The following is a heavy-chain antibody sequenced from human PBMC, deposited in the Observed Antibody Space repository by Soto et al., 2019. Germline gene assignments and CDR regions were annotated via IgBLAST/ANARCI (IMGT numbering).Heavy chain of an antibody. V-gene: IGHV1-18*01. Sequence: ASVKVSCKASGYTFTNYGITWVRQAPGQGLEWMGWISNYNGNTNYAQNLQGRVTMTTDTSTRTAYMELTSLRSDDTAVYYCARDFLRGVLSGYTNLYFDYWGQGTLVTVSS. CDR1: GYTFTNYG. CDR3: ARDFLRGVLSGYTNLYFDY. J-gene: IGHJ4*02. CDR2: ISNYNGNT. D-gene: IGHD3-22*01.